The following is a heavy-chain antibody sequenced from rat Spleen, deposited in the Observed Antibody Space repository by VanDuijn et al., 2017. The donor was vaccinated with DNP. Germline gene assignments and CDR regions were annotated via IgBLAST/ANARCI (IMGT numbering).Heavy chain of an antibody. J-gene: IGHJ2*01. V-gene: IGHV4-2*01. CDR2: INKDSNTI. Sequence: EVQLVESGGGLVQPGRSLKLSCAASGLTFSDYAMAWVRQAPGKGLEWIGEINKDSNTINYTPSLKDKFTISRDNAQNTLYLQMNKLGSEDTATYYCAKGPNYGGWSDYFDYWGQGVMVTVSS. D-gene: IGHD1-11*01. CDR3: AKGPNYGGWSDYFDY. CDR1: GLTFSDYA.